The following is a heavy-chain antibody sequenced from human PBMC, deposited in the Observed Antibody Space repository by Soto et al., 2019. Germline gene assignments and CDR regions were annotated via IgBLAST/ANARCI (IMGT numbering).Heavy chain of an antibody. CDR1: GFTFTSSA. J-gene: IGHJ3*02. D-gene: IGHD3-9*01. CDR2: IVVGSGNT. CDR3: AAIGYFDWLLRLDAFDI. Sequence: SVKVSCKASGFTFTSSAMQWVRQARGQRLEWIGWIVVGSGNTNYAQKLQERVTITRDMSTSTAYMELSSLRSEDTAVYYCAAIGYFDWLLRLDAFDIWGQGTMVTVSS. V-gene: IGHV1-58*02.